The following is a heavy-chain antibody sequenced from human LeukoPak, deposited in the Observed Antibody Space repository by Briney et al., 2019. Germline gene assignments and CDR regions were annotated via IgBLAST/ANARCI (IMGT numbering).Heavy chain of an antibody. D-gene: IGHD6-13*01. J-gene: IGHJ4*02. CDR2: INSDGSST. CDR3: AAGGSWYYNY. Sequence: QAGGSLRLSFAASGSTFTSYWMHWVRQAPGKGLVWVSRINSDGSSTSYADSVKGRFTISRDNAKNSLYLQMDSLRAEDTAVYYCAAGGSWYYNYWGQGTLVTVSS. CDR1: GSTFTSYW. V-gene: IGHV3-74*01.